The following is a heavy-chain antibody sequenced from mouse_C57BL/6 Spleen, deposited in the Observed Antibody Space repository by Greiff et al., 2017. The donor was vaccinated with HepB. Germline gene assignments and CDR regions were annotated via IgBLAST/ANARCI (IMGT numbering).Heavy chain of an antibody. CDR1: GYTFTDYY. Sequence: QVQLQQSGAELVRPGASVKLSCKASGYTFTDYYINWVKQRPGQGLEWIARIYPGSGNTYYNEKFKGKATLTAEKSSSTAYMQLSSLTSEDSAVYFCARERNYPGDYFDYWGQGTTLTVSS. V-gene: IGHV1-76*01. J-gene: IGHJ2*01. CDR3: ARERNYPGDYFDY. CDR2: IYPGSGNT.